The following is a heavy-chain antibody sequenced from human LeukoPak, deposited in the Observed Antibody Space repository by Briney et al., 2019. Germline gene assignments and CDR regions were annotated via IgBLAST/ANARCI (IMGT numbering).Heavy chain of an antibody. CDR1: GFTFSSYG. Sequence: GGSLRLSCAASGFTFSSYGMHWVRQAPGKGLEWVAFIRYNGGNNTNADSVKGRFTISRDNAKNSLYLQMNSLRAEDTAVYYCAGSDTIGYTPREWDYWYFDLWGRGTLVTVSS. CDR2: IRYNGGNN. D-gene: IGHD3-16*02. V-gene: IGHV3-30*02. J-gene: IGHJ2*01. CDR3: AGSDTIGYTPREWDYWYFDL.